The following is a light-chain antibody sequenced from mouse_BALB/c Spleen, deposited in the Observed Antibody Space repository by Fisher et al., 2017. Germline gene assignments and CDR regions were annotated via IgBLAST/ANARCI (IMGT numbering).Light chain of an antibody. J-gene: IGKJ2*01. Sequence: DIVMTQTTAIMAASLGQKVTMTCSASSSVSSSYLHWYQQKSGASPKPLIYSTSNLASGVPSRFSGSGSGTFYSLTISSVEAEDAATYYCQQWSSNPPTFGGGTKLEIK. CDR2: STS. CDR3: QQWSSNPPT. V-gene: IGKV4-58*01. CDR1: SSVSSSY.